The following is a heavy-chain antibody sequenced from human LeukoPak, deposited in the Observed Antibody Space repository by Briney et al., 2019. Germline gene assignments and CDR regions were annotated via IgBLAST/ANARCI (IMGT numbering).Heavy chain of an antibody. D-gene: IGHD3-9*01. J-gene: IGHJ1*01. CDR1: GFAVSTNY. CDR2: IYSDGNT. Sequence: GGSLRLSCAASGFAVSTNYMSWVRQAPGKGLEWVSVIYSDGNTYYADSVKGRFTISRDNAKNSLYLQMNSLRAEDTAVYYCARVEDILTGYYTTKYFQHWGQGTLVTVSS. CDR3: ARVEDILTGYYTTKYFQH. V-gene: IGHV3-53*01.